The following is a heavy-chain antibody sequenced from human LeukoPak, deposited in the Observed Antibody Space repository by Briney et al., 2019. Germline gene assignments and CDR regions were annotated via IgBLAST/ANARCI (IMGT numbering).Heavy chain of an antibody. J-gene: IGHJ4*02. CDR1: GFTFSSYG. V-gene: IGHV3-48*04. CDR3: ARDLNGDYRPY. Sequence: QPGRSLRLSCAASGFTFSSYGMHWVRQAPGKGLEWVSYINSGSTAIYYADSVKGRFTISRDNAKNSLYLQMNSLRAEDTAVYYCARDLNGDYRPYWGQGTLVTVSS. CDR2: INSGSTAI. D-gene: IGHD4-17*01.